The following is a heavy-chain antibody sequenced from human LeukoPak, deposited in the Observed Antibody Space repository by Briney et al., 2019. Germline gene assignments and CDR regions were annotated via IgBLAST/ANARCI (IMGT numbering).Heavy chain of an antibody. Sequence: PSETLSLTCAVYGGSFSGYYWSWIRQPPGKGLEWIGEINHSGSTNYNPSLKSRVTISVDTSKNQFSLKLSSVTAADTAVYYCASASQWLVWGDWGQGTLVTVSS. CDR3: ASASQWLVWGD. D-gene: IGHD6-19*01. J-gene: IGHJ1*01. CDR1: GGSFSGYY. V-gene: IGHV4-34*01. CDR2: INHSGST.